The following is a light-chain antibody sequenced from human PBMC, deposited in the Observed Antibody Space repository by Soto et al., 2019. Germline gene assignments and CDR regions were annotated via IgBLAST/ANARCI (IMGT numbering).Light chain of an antibody. CDR1: SSDVGGYNY. Sequence: QSVLTQPASVSASLRQSFTISCTGTSSDVGGYNYVSWYQQHPGKAPKLIIYEVSNRPSGVSNRFSGSKSGNSASLTISGLQAEDEADYYCSSYTISSPLFGTGTMLTVL. V-gene: IGLV2-14*01. J-gene: IGLJ1*01. CDR2: EVS. CDR3: SSYTISSPL.